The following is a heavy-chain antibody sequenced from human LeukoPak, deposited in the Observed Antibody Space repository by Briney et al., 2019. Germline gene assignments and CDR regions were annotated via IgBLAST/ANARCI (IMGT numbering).Heavy chain of an antibody. J-gene: IGHJ4*02. Sequence: GGSLRLSCLPSGFTFSNYAMTWVRQAPGKGLEWVSAISGSGGSTYYADSVKGRFTISRDNSKNTLYLQMNSLRAEDTAVYYCAKGSSGWYWDYWGQGTLVTVSS. CDR1: GFTFSNYA. CDR3: AKGSSGWYWDY. CDR2: ISGSGGST. D-gene: IGHD6-19*01. V-gene: IGHV3-23*01.